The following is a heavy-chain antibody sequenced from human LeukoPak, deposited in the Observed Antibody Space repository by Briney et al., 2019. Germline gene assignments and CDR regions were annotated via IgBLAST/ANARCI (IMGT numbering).Heavy chain of an antibody. J-gene: IGHJ4*02. CDR3: AKRRVGATRGGEVDY. Sequence: PGGSLRLSCAASGFTFSSSAMSWVRQAPGKGLEWVSAISNNGGYTYYADSVQGRFTISRDNSKNTLYLQMNSLRAEDTAVYYCAKRRVGATRGGEVDYWGQGTLVTVSS. D-gene: IGHD1-26*01. V-gene: IGHV3-23*01. CDR2: ISNNGGYT. CDR1: GFTFSSSA.